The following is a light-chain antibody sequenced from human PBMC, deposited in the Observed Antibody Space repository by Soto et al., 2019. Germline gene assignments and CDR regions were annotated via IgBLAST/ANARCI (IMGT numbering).Light chain of an antibody. CDR1: MRDVGAYNL. Sequence: QSALTQPASVSGSAGQSITISCSGTMRDVGAYNLVSWYQQHPGTAPKLIIYEVRTRPSGISSRFSGSRSGNTASLTISGLQSEDEGDYYCSSYTARRTLVFGRGTKVTVL. J-gene: IGLJ3*02. V-gene: IGLV2-14*01. CDR2: EVR. CDR3: SSYTARRTLV.